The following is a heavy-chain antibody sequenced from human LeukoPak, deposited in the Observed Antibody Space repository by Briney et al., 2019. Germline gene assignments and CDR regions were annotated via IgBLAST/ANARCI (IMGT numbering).Heavy chain of an antibody. CDR1: GYTFTSYD. CDR3: ARGSGIAAAGTEGWFDP. V-gene: IGHV1-8*01. J-gene: IGHJ5*02. CDR2: MNPNSGNT. D-gene: IGHD6-13*01. Sequence: ASVKVSCKASGYTFTSYDINWVRQATGQGLKWMGWMNPNSGNTGYAQKFQGRVTMTRNTSISTAYMELSSLRSEDTAVYYCARGSGIAAAGTEGWFDPWGQGTLVTVSS.